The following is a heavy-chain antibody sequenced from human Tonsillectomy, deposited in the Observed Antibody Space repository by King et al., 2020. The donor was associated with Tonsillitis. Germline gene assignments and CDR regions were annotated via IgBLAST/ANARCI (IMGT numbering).Heavy chain of an antibody. V-gene: IGHV3-21*01. CDR2: ISSSSNYI. Sequence: VQLVESGGGLVKPGGSLRLSCAASGFTFSSYSMNWVRQAPGKGLEWVSSISSSSNYIYYADSVKGRFTISRDNAKNSLYLQMNSLRAEDTAVYYCAREGGDYGDYFDYWGLGTLVTVSS. CDR1: GFTFSSYS. CDR3: AREGGDYGDYFDY. D-gene: IGHD4-17*01. J-gene: IGHJ4*02.